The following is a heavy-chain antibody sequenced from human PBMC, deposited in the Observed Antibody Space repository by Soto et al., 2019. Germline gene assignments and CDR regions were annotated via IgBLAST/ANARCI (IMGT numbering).Heavy chain of an antibody. Sequence: SSVKVSCKASGGTFSSYAISWLRQAPGQGLERIGGIIPIFGTANYAQKFQGRVTITADESTSTAYMELSSLRSEDTAVYYCARAGYSYGPFDYWGQGTLVTVYS. CDR3: ARAGYSYGPFDY. D-gene: IGHD5-18*01. V-gene: IGHV1-69*13. CDR1: GGTFSSYA. CDR2: IIPIFGTA. J-gene: IGHJ4*02.